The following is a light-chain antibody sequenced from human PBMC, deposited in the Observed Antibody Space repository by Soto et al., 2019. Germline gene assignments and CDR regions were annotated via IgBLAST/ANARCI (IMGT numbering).Light chain of an antibody. Sequence: QSALTQPPSASGSPGQSVTISCTGTSSDVGGYNSVSWYQQHPGKAPKLIIYEVTTRPSGVPDRFSGSKSGNTASLTVSGLQAEDEADYYCSSHAGIINVVFGGWTKLTVL. CDR1: SSDVGGYNS. V-gene: IGLV2-8*01. CDR2: EVT. J-gene: IGLJ3*02. CDR3: SSHAGIINVV.